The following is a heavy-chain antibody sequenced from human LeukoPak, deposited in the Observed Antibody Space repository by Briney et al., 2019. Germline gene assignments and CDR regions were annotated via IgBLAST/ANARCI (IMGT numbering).Heavy chain of an antibody. CDR3: ARLEGIAAAGSH. V-gene: IGHV4-39*01. CDR1: GGSISSSSYY. Sequence: SETLSLTCTVSGGSISSSSYYWGWIRQPPGKGLEWIGSIYYSGSTYYNPSLKSRVTISVDTSKNQFSLKLSSVTAADTAVYYCARLEGIAAAGSHWGQGTLVTVSS. J-gene: IGHJ4*02. CDR2: IYYSGST. D-gene: IGHD6-13*01.